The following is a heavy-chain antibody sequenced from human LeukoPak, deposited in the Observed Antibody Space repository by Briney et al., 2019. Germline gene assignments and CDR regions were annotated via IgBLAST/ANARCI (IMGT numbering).Heavy chain of an antibody. D-gene: IGHD3-22*01. J-gene: IGHJ1*01. Sequence: GGSLRLSCAASGFTFSSYWMHWVRQAPGKGLVWVSRIKSDGSTNYADSVKGRFTISRDNAKNTVSLQMNSLRAEHTGAYYCARAPSEIGGYYPEYFRHWGQGTLVTVSS. CDR1: GFTFSSYW. CDR3: ARAPSEIGGYYPEYFRH. V-gene: IGHV3-74*01. CDR2: IKSDGST.